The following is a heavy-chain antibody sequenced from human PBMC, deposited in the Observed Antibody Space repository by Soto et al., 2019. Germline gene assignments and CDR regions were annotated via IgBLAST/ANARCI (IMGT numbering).Heavy chain of an antibody. Sequence: QVTLKESGPVLVKPTETLTLTCTVSGFSLSNARMGVSWIRQPPGKALEWLAHIFSNDEKSYSTSLKSRLTTPKDTSKSQVVLTMTNMDPVDTATYYCARITKGYSGYDYPPYYYYGMDVWGQGTTVTVAS. CDR2: IFSNDEK. V-gene: IGHV2-26*01. J-gene: IGHJ6*02. CDR3: ARITKGYSGYDYPPYYYYGMDV. CDR1: GFSLSNARMG. D-gene: IGHD5-12*01.